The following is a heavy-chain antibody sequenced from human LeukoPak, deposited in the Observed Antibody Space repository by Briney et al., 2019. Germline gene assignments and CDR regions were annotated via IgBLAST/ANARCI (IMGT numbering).Heavy chain of an antibody. CDR2: ISSSSSTI. J-gene: IGHJ3*02. D-gene: IGHD2-2*01. CDR3: AREERDSTRGDAFDI. V-gene: IGHV3-48*04. Sequence: GGSLRLSCAASGFTFSSYSMNWVRQAPGKGLEWVSYISSSSSTIYYADSVKGRFTISRDNAKNSLYLQMNSLRAEDTAVYYCAREERDSTRGDAFDIWGQGTMVTVSS. CDR1: GFTFSSYS.